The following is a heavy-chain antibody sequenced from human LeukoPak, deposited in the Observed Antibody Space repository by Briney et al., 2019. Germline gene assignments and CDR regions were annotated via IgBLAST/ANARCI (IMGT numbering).Heavy chain of an antibody. J-gene: IGHJ5*02. V-gene: IGHV4-59*08. D-gene: IGHD6-13*01. CDR3: AGLHFAASEEFDP. CDR1: GGSINAYW. Sequence: SETLSLTCTLSGGSINAYWWSWIRQPPGKGLEWIGYNSSSGSTNYNPSLKSRVTISLATSKTHFSLNLNSVTAADTAVYYCAGLHFAASEEFDPWGQGILVTVSS. CDR2: NSSSGST.